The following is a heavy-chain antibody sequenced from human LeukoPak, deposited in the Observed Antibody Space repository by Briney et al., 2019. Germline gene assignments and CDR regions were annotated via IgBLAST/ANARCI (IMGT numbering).Heavy chain of an antibody. Sequence: GGSLRLSRAASGFTFSSYEMNWVRQAPGKGLEWVSYISSSGSTIYYADSVKGRFTISRDNAKNSLYLQMNSLRAEDTAVYYCFGAMKRDSSGRFDPWGQGTLVTVSS. CDR1: GFTFSSYE. CDR3: FGAMKRDSSGRFDP. CDR2: ISSSGSTI. V-gene: IGHV3-48*03. J-gene: IGHJ5*02. D-gene: IGHD3-22*01.